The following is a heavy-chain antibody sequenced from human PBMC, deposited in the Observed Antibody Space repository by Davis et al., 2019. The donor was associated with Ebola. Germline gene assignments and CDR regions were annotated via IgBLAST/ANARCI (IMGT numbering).Heavy chain of an antibody. D-gene: IGHD3-10*01. CDR3: ASSAVQGVIWYYGMDV. Sequence: MPSETLSLTCAVYGGSFSGYYWSWIRQPPGKGLEWIGEINHSGSTNYNPSLKSRVTISVDTSKNQFSLKLSSVTAADTAVYYCASSAVQGVIWYYGMDVWGQGTTVTVSS. J-gene: IGHJ6*02. CDR1: GGSFSGYY. CDR2: INHSGST. V-gene: IGHV4-34*01.